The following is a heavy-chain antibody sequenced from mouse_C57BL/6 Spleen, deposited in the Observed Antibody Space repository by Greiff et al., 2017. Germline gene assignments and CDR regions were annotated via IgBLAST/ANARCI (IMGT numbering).Heavy chain of an antibody. CDR1: GYTFTSYW. D-gene: IGHD1-1*01. CDR3: ARSRTTVVARDAMDY. V-gene: IGHV1-69*01. CDR2: IDPSDSYT. Sequence: VQLQQPGAELVMPGASVKLSCKASGYTFTSYWMHWVKQRPGQGLEWIGEIDPSDSYTNYNQKFKGKSTLTVDKSSSTAYMQLSSLTSEDSAVYYCARSRTTVVARDAMDYWGQGTSVTVSS. J-gene: IGHJ4*01.